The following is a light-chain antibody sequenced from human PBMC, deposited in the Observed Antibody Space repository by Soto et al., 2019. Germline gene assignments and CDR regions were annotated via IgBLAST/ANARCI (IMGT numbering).Light chain of an antibody. J-gene: IGKJ1*01. CDR2: GTS. CDR3: QHYSTSPWT. CDR1: QNVGSAY. Sequence: EIVLTQSPATLSLSLGERAAISCRASQNVGSAYLVWYQQKSGQAPRLLIYGTSGRATGIPSRFSGSGSGTDFTLTINRLEPEDFAVYYCQHYSTSPWTFGQGTKVEIK. V-gene: IGKV3-20*01.